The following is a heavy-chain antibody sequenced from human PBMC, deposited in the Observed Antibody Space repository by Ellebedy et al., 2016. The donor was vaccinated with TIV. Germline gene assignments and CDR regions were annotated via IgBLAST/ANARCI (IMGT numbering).Heavy chain of an antibody. Sequence: MPGGSLRLSCTVSGEFIMSYYWGWIRQSPRRQLEWIGYVYDSGATAYNPSLESRVTISSDTSRKEFFLKLASVTAADTAVYYCAREDDIAVVNSGRAFDIWGQGTMVTVSS. D-gene: IGHD3-9*01. CDR2: VYDSGAT. V-gene: IGHV4-4*08. J-gene: IGHJ3*02. CDR3: AREDDIAVVNSGRAFDI. CDR1: GEFIMSYY.